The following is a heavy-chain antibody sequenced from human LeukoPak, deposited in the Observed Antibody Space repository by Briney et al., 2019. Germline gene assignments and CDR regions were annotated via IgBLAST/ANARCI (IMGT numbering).Heavy chain of an antibody. Sequence: GGSLRLSCAASGFTFSSYDMHWVRQAPGKGLEWVAVISYDGSNKYYADAVKGRFTISRDNSKNTLYLQINSLRTEDTAVYYCAKGYGLQLVNNWFDPWGQGTLVSVSS. CDR3: AKGYGLQLVNNWFDP. D-gene: IGHD6-13*01. V-gene: IGHV3-30*18. CDR1: GFTFSSYD. CDR2: ISYDGSNK. J-gene: IGHJ5*02.